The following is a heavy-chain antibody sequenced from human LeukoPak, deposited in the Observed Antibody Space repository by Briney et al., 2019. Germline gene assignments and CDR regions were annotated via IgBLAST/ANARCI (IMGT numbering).Heavy chain of an antibody. CDR2: INGRGDST. Sequence: GGSLRLSCAASGFSFSTYTMNWVRQAPGKGLEWVSAINGRGDSTFYANSVKGQFTISRDNSKSTVYLQMNSLRADDTAVYYCAKNPIVVVPAAMPSWFDPWGQGTLVTVSS. D-gene: IGHD2-2*01. J-gene: IGHJ5*02. V-gene: IGHV3-23*01. CDR3: AKNPIVVVPAAMPSWFDP. CDR1: GFSFSTYT.